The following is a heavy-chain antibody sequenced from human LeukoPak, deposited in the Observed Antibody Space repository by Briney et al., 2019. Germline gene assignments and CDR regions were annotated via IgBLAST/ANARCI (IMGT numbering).Heavy chain of an antibody. CDR2: ISGSGVGT. V-gene: IGHV3-23*01. J-gene: IGHJ6*03. D-gene: IGHD5-24*01. CDR3: AKEPTISYYYYYMDV. CDR1: GFTFSSYA. Sequence: GGSLRLSCVASGFTFSSYAMSWVRQAPGKRLEWVSAISGSGVGTYYADSVKGRFTISRDNSKDTLYVQMNSLRAEDTAIYYCAKEPTISYYYYYMDVWGKGTTVTVSS.